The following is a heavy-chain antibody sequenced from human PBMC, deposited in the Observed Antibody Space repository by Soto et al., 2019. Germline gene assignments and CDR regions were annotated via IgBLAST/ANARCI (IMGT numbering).Heavy chain of an antibody. CDR1: GGSFSGYY. D-gene: IGHD3-16*01. J-gene: IGHJ4*02. CDR3: ARGDYHYIWGSYAKTYFDY. CDR2: INHSGST. Sequence: SETLSLTCAVYGGSFSGYYWSWIRQPPGKGLEWIGEINHSGSTNYNPSLKSRVTISVDTSKNQFSLKLSSVTAADTAVYYCARGDYHYIWGSYAKTYFDYWGQGTLVTVSS. V-gene: IGHV4-34*01.